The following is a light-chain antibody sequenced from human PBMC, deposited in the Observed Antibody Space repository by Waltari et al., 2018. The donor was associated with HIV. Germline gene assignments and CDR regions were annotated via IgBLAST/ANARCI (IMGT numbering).Light chain of an antibody. V-gene: IGLV2-14*01. CDR2: NVS. Sequence: QSALTQPASVSGYPGQSITIPCTGTSSDVGGYNYVSWYQQHPGKVPKLMIYNVSERPSGISDRFSGSKSGNTASLTISGLQAEDEADYYCASFRGGAIWVFGGGTKVTVL. CDR3: ASFRGGAIWV. J-gene: IGLJ3*02. CDR1: SSDVGGYNY.